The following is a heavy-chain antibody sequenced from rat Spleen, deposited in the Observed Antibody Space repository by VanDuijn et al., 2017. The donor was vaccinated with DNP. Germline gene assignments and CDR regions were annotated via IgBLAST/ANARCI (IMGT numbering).Heavy chain of an antibody. CDR3: VRWNSGHFEN. CDR2: IGSPAYAP. Sequence: EVQLVETGGGLVQPGRSLKLSCVVSGFTFSSYWMFWVRQAPGKGLEWVAYIGSPAYAPYYGDSVKGRFTISRDNAKSTLYLQMNSLRSEDMATYYCVRWNSGHFENWGQGVMVTVSS. V-gene: IGHV5-31*01. D-gene: IGHD4-3*01. CDR1: GFTFSSYW. J-gene: IGHJ2*01.